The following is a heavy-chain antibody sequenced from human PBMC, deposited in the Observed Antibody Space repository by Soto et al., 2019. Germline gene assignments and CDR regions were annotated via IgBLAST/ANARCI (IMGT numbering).Heavy chain of an antibody. D-gene: IGHD1-26*01. J-gene: IGHJ5*02. CDR1: GYTFTSCG. CDR3: ARVISRSGSYFYWFDP. V-gene: IGHV1-18*01. Sequence: ASVKVSCKASGYTFTSCGISWVRQAPGQGLEWMGWISAYNGNTNYAQKLQGRVTMTTDTSTSTAYMELRSLRSDDTAVYYCARVISRSGSYFYWFDPWGQGTLVTVSS. CDR2: ISAYNGNT.